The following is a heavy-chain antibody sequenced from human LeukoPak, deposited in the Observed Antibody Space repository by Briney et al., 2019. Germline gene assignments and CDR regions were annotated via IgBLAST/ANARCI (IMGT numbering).Heavy chain of an antibody. CDR3: TTGYVIVGAPGDY. V-gene: IGHV3-15*01. D-gene: IGHD2/OR15-2a*01. CDR2: IKDKIDGATT. Sequence: GGSLRLSCAASGFTFSSYGMHWVRQAPGKGLEWVGRIKDKIDGATTDYTAPVRGRFTISRDDSKYTLYLQMNSLITEDTAVYYCTTGYVIVGAPGDYWGQGTLVTVSS. J-gene: IGHJ4*02. CDR1: GFTFSSYG.